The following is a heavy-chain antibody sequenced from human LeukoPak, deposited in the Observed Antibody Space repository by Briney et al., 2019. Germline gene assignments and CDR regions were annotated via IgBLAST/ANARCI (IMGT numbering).Heavy chain of an antibody. CDR3: AKDPSLVGGSGYFDY. D-gene: IGHD3-22*01. CDR1: GFTFSSYG. J-gene: IGHJ4*02. CDR2: ISYDGSNE. V-gene: IGHV3-30*18. Sequence: GGSLRLSCAASGFTFSSYGMHWVRQAPGKGLEWVAVISYDGSNEYYADSVKGRFTISRDNSKNTLYLQMNSLRAEDTAVYYCAKDPSLVGGSGYFDYWGQGTLVTVSS.